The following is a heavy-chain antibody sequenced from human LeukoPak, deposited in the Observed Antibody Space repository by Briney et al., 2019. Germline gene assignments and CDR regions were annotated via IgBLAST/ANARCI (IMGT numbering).Heavy chain of an antibody. Sequence: GASVKVSCKASGYTFTSYDTNWVRQATGQGLEWMGWMNPNSGNTGYAQKFQGRVTMTRNTSISTAYMELSSLRSEDTAVYYCARGQPFTMVRGIKMRAGMDVWGQGTTVTVSS. J-gene: IGHJ6*02. D-gene: IGHD3-10*01. CDR3: ARGQPFTMVRGIKMRAGMDV. CDR1: GYTFTSYD. CDR2: MNPNSGNT. V-gene: IGHV1-8*01.